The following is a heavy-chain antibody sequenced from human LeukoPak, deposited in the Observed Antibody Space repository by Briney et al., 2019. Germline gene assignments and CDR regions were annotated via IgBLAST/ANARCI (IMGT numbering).Heavy chain of an antibody. CDR3: ARDHALYYYGSGSYNEY. D-gene: IGHD3-10*01. CDR2: ISYDGSNE. CDR1: GFTFSTYA. V-gene: IGHV3-30*04. Sequence: SGGSLRLSCAASGFTFSTYAMHRVRQAPGKGLEWVAVISYDGSNEYNADSVKGRFTISRDNSKNTLYLQMNSLRAEDTAVYYCARDHALYYYGSGSYNEYWGQGTLVTASS. J-gene: IGHJ4*02.